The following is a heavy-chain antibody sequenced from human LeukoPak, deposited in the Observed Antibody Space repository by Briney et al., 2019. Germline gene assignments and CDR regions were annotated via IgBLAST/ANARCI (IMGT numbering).Heavy chain of an antibody. CDR1: GGSISSYY. D-gene: IGHD5-18*01. Sequence: SETLSLTCTVSGGSISSYYWSWIRQPPGKGLERIGYIYYSGSTNYNPSLKSRVTISVDTSKNQFSLKLSSVTAADTAVYYCARDPDTAGGGIDYWGQGTLVTVSS. J-gene: IGHJ4*02. CDR2: IYYSGST. CDR3: ARDPDTAGGGIDY. V-gene: IGHV4-59*01.